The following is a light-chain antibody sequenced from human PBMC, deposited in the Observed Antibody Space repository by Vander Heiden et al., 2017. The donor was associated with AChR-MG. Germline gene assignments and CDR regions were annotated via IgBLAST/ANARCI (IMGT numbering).Light chain of an antibody. CDR2: GAS. J-gene: IGKJ4*01. CDR1: QSVSAY. CDR3: QQRSSRLT. V-gene: IGKV3-11*01. Sequence: EIVLTQSPATLSLSPGDRATLSCRASQSVSAYLDWYQQKPGQAPRLLIYGASNRATGIPARFSGSGSGTDFTLTISSLEPEDFAVYYCQQRSSRLTFGGGTKVQIK.